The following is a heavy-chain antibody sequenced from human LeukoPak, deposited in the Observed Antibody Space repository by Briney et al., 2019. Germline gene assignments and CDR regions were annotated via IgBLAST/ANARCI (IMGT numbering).Heavy chain of an antibody. CDR2: ISSNGGST. D-gene: IGHD3-22*01. J-gene: IGHJ4*02. CDR1: GFTFSSYA. Sequence: PGGSLRLSCSASGFTFSSYAMHWVRQAPGKGLGYVSAISSNGGSTYYADSVKGRFTISRDNSKNTLYLQMSSLRAEDTAVYYCVKDPLSKYYYDSSGYGGWGQGTLVTVSS. CDR3: VKDPLSKYYYDSSGYGG. V-gene: IGHV3-64D*09.